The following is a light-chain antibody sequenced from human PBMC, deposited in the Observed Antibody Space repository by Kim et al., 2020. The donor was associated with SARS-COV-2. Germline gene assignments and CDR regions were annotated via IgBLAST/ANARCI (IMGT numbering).Light chain of an antibody. J-gene: IGKJ3*01. V-gene: IGKV1-39*01. CDR2: AAS. CDR3: QQNYITPFT. Sequence: DIQMTQSPSSLSASVGDRVTITCRTTQSISSHVNWYQQKPGRAPKLLISAASTLQGGVPSRFSGSGSETDFTLTISSLQPEDFATYFCQQNYITPFTFGHGTKVDIK. CDR1: QSISSH.